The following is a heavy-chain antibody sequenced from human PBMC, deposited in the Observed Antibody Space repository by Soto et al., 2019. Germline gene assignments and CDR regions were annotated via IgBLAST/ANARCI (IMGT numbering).Heavy chain of an antibody. V-gene: IGHV1-69*08. CDR2: IIPILGIA. CDR1: GGTFSSYT. J-gene: IGHJ6*02. Sequence: QVQLVQSGAEVKKPGSSVKVSCKASGGTFSSYTISWVRQAPGQGLEWMGRIIPILGIANYAQKFQGSVTITADKSTSTAYMELSSLRSEDTAVYYCEREPDSSGNHYYYYYGMDVWGQGTTVTVSS. D-gene: IGHD3-22*01. CDR3: EREPDSSGNHYYYYYGMDV.